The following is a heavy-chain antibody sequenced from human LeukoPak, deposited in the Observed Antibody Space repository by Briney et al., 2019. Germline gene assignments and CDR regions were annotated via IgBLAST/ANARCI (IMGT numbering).Heavy chain of an antibody. Sequence: ASVKVSCKASGYTFTTYYMHWLRQAPGQGLEWMGIINLSGGGTTYAQNFQGRVTMTRDMSTNRVYMELSSLRSADTAVYYCAREGYCGGGTCHSGAHFQHWGQGTLVTVSS. CDR1: GYTFTTYY. CDR2: INLSGGGT. J-gene: IGHJ1*01. CDR3: AREGYCGGGTCHSGAHFQH. V-gene: IGHV1-46*01. D-gene: IGHD2-15*01.